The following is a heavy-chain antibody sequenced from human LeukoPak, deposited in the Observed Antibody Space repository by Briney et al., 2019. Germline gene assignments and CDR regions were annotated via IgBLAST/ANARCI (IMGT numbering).Heavy chain of an antibody. CDR1: GGSISTYY. V-gene: IGHV4-59*01. Sequence: TSETLSLTCTVSGGSISTYYWSWIRQPPGKGLEWIGYIYYSGSTNYNPSLKSRVTISVDTSKNQFSLKLSSVTAADTAAYYCARDVHRVFNWFDPWGQGTLVTVSS. CDR2: IYYSGST. CDR3: ARDVHRVFNWFDP. D-gene: IGHD6-13*01. J-gene: IGHJ5*02.